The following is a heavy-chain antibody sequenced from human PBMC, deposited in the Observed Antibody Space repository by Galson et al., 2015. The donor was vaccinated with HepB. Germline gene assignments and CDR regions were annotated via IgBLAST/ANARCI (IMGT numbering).Heavy chain of an antibody. CDR2: ISGSGGST. J-gene: IGHJ4*02. D-gene: IGHD3-10*01. V-gene: IGHV3-23*01. Sequence: SLRLSCAASGFTFSGSAMHWVRQASGKGLEWVSAISGSGGSTYYADSVKGRFTISRDNSKNTLYLQMNSLRAEDTAVYYCAKSLRSMVRGTLFDYWGQGTLVTVSS. CDR3: AKSLRSMVRGTLFDY. CDR1: GFTFSGSA.